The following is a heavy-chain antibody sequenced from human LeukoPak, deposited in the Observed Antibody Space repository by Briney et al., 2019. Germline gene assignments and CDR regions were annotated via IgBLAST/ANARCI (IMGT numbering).Heavy chain of an antibody. CDR2: INHSGST. CDR3: ARSSRYYYYGMDV. Sequence: SETLSLTCAVYGGSFSGYYWSWIRQPPGKGLEWIGEINHSGSTNYNPSLKSRVTISVDTSKNQLSLTLSSVTAADTAVYYCARSSRYYYYGMDVWGQGTTVTVSS. CDR1: GGSFSGYY. V-gene: IGHV4-34*01. J-gene: IGHJ6*02.